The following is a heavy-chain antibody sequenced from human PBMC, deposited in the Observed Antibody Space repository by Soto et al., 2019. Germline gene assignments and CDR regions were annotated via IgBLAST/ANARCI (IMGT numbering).Heavy chain of an antibody. CDR3: ARDPITMIVVAPLMGAFDI. Sequence: PGGSLRLSCAASGFTFSSYAMHWVCQAPGKGLEWVAVISYDGSNKYYADSVKGRFAISRDNSKNTLYLQMNSLRAEDTAVYYCARDPITMIVVAPLMGAFDIWGQGTMVTVSS. V-gene: IGHV3-30*09. J-gene: IGHJ3*02. CDR2: ISYDGSNK. CDR1: GFTFSSYA. D-gene: IGHD3-22*01.